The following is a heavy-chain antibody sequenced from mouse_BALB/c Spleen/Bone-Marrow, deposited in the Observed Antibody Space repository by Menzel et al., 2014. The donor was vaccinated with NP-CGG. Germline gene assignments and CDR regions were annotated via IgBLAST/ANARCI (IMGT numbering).Heavy chain of an antibody. CDR3: VRSGSSSGYFDY. Sequence: EVQRVESGGGLVQPGGSRKLSCAASGFTFSSFGMHWVRQAPEKGLEWVAYISSGSSTIYYGDTVMGRFTISRDNPKNTLFLQMTSLRSEDTATYSCVRSGSSSGYFDYWGQGTTLTVSS. CDR1: GFTFSSFG. D-gene: IGHD1-1*01. J-gene: IGHJ2*01. V-gene: IGHV5-17*02. CDR2: ISSGSSTI.